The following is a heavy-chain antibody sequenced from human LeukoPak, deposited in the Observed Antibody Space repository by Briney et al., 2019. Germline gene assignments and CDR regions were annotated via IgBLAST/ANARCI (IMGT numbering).Heavy chain of an antibody. V-gene: IGHV1-69*05. CDR3: AGDAMVRGLRFAFDS. CDR2: IIPIFGTA. CDR1: GATFSSYA. J-gene: IGHJ5*01. D-gene: IGHD3-10*01. Sequence: SEKVSCKASGATFSSYAISLVRQAPGQGLEWMGRIIPIFGTADYAQKFQGRVTITTDESTSTAYMELSSWNSQDRAVYYCAGDAMVRGLRFAFDSWGQGTLVTVSS.